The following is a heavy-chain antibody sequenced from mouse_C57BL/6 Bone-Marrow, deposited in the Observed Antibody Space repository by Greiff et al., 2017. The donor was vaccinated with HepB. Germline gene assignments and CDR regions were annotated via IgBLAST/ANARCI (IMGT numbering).Heavy chain of an antibody. V-gene: IGHV10-1*01. D-gene: IGHD1-1*01. CDR1: GFSFNTYA. J-gene: IGHJ4*01. CDR3: VRQGTPFIATVVEDYAMDY. CDR2: IRSKSNNYAT. Sequence: EAGGGLVQPKGSLKLSCAASGFSFNTYAMNWVRQAPGKGLEWVARIRSKSNNYATYYADSVKDRFTISRDDSESMLYLQMNNLKTEDTAMYYCVRQGTPFIATVVEDYAMDYWGQGTSVTVSS.